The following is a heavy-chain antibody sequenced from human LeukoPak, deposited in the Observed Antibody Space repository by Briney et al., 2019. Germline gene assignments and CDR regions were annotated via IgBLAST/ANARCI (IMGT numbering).Heavy chain of an antibody. CDR2: LYSGGSK. CDR3: ARGPSTGELDY. J-gene: IGHJ4*02. CDR1: GFTVGSKY. V-gene: IGHV3-66*01. D-gene: IGHD7-27*01. Sequence: GGSLRLSCSVSGFTVGSKYMTWVRQAPGKGLEWVSILYSGGSKYYADSVKGRFTISRDDSKNTLYLQMNGLRAEDTAMYYCARGPSTGELDYWGQGALVTVA.